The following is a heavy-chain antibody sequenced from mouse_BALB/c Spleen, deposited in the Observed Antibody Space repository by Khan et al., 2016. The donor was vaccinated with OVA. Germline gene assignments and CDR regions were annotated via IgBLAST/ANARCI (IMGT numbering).Heavy chain of an antibody. J-gene: IGHJ3*01. CDR2: INPATDYP. CDR1: GYIFTSYW. CDR3: VKHGCTSAWFTF. V-gene: IGHV1-7*01. Sequence: VELVESGAELAKPGASVKMSCKASGYIFTSYWMHWVKQRPGQGLEWIGYINPATDYPEYNHKFKNKATLTAEKSSSTAYMHLSSLTSEDAAVNYFVKHGCTSAWFTFWGQGTPVTVSA. D-gene: IGHD1-1*01.